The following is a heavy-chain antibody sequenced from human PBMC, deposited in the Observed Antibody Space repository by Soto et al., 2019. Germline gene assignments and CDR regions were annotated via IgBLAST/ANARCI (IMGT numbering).Heavy chain of an antibody. Sequence: ETLSLTCDVSGGSISIGTDYWGWIRQPPGKGLEWIGNIHYSGSTNYNPSLKSRLSISVDTSKNQFSLKLSSVTAADTAVYYCARDGPYYVFLTGHPNSHTTSDPNWFDPWGQGTLVTVSS. CDR1: GGSISIGTDY. CDR2: IHYSGST. D-gene: IGHD3-9*01. V-gene: IGHV4-39*07. CDR3: ARDGPYYVFLTGHPNSHTTSDPNWFDP. J-gene: IGHJ5*02.